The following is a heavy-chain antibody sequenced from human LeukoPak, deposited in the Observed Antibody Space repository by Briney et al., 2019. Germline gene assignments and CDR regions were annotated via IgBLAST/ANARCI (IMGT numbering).Heavy chain of an antibody. CDR1: GVTFSTCA. J-gene: IGHJ6*03. CDR3: AIAKVGGPTYYYMDV. Sequence: SVNVSCKASGVTFSTCAINWVRQAPGQGLEWMGGIIPIFGAADYAQKFQGRVTITTDESTNTAYMELSSLTSEDTAVYYCAIAKVGGPTYYYMDVWGTGTTVTVSS. V-gene: IGHV1-69*05. D-gene: IGHD1-26*01. CDR2: IIPIFGAA.